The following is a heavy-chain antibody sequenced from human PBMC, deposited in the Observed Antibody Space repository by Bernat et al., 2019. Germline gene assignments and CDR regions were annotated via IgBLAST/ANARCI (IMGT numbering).Heavy chain of an antibody. Sequence: EVQLVESGGGLVQPGGSLKLSCAASGFTFSGSAMHWVRQASGKGLEWVGRIRSKANSYATAYVASVKGRFTISRDDSKNTAYLQMNSLKTEDTAVYYCTRWEDIVVVPAATYDYWGQGTLVTVSS. D-gene: IGHD2-2*01. CDR3: TRWEDIVVVPAATYDY. J-gene: IGHJ4*02. CDR1: GFTFSGSA. CDR2: IRSKANSYAT. V-gene: IGHV3-73*01.